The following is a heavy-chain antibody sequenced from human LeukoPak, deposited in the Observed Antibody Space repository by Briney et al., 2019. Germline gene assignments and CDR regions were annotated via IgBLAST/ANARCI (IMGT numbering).Heavy chain of an antibody. CDR1: GDSISSNSYY. V-gene: IGHV4-39*01. Sequence: SETLSLTYTVSGDSISSNSYYWGWIRQPPGKGLEWIGMIYYSGSTYYNPSLKSRVTISVDTTKNQFSLKLSSVTAADTAIYYCASHQYAYIHIFHYWGQGTLVTVSS. D-gene: IGHD3-16*01. J-gene: IGHJ4*02. CDR3: ASHQYAYIHIFHY. CDR2: IYYSGST.